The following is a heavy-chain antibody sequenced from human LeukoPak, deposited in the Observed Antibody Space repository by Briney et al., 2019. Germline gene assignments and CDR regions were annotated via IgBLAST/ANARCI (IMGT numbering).Heavy chain of an antibody. Sequence: ASVKVSCKASGYTFTSYGISWVRQAPGQGLEWMGWISAYNGNTNYAQKLQGRVTITADTSTDTAYMELSSLRSEDTAVYYCATHSTVTTYYFDYWGQGTLVTVSS. D-gene: IGHD4-17*01. CDR1: GYTFTSYG. CDR2: ISAYNGNT. J-gene: IGHJ4*02. V-gene: IGHV1-18*01. CDR3: ATHSTVTTYYFDY.